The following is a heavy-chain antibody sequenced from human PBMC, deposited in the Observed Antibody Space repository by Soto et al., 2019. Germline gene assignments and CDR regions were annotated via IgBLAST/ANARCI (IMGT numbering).Heavy chain of an antibody. CDR3: NRHVKGYYYYMDV. J-gene: IGHJ6*03. CDR1: GFTFSGSA. V-gene: IGHV3-73*01. CDR2: IRSKANSYAT. Sequence: GGSLRLSCAASGFTFSGSAMHWVRQASGKGLEWVGRIRSKANSYATAYAASVKGRFTISRDDSKNTAYLQMNSLKTEETAVYYWNRHVKGYYYYMDVWGKGNTVTVSS.